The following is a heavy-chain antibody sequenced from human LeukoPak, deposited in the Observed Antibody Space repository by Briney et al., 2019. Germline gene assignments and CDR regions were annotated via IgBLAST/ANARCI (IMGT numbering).Heavy chain of an antibody. J-gene: IGHJ5*02. CDR1: GGSISSYY. V-gene: IGHV4-4*07. Sequence: SETLSLTCTVSGGSISSYYWSWIRQPAGKGLEWIGRIYTSGSTNYNPSLKSRVTMSVDTSKNQFSLKLSSVTAADTAVYYCARDQVTMVQGVIMNWFDPWGQGTLVTVSS. D-gene: IGHD3-10*01. CDR3: ARDQVTMVQGVIMNWFDP. CDR2: IYTSGST.